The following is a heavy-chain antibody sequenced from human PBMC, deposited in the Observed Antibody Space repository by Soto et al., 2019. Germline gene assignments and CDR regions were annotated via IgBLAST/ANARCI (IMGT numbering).Heavy chain of an antibody. V-gene: IGHV4-59*08. Sequence: PSETLSLTCTVSGGSISSYYWSWIRQPPGKGLEWIGYIYYSGSTNYNPSLKSRVTISVDTSKNQFSLKLSSVTAADTAVYYCARLNYSSGSNARNYGMDVWGQGTTVTVSS. D-gene: IGHD6-19*01. CDR2: IYYSGST. J-gene: IGHJ6*02. CDR1: GGSISSYY. CDR3: ARLNYSSGSNARNYGMDV.